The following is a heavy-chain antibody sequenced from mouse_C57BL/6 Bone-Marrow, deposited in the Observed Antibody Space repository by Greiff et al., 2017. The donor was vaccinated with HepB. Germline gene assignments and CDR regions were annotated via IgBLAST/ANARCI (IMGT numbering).Heavy chain of an antibody. CDR2: ISSGSSTI. Sequence: EVMLVESGGGLVKPGGSLKLSCAASGFTFSDYGMHWVRQAPEKGLEWVAYISSGSSTIYYADTVKGRFTISRDNAKNTLFLQMTSLRSEDTAMYYCAWRRTGTSGFYYAMDYWGQGTSVTVSS. J-gene: IGHJ4*01. CDR3: AWRRTGTSGFYYAMDY. D-gene: IGHD4-1*01. V-gene: IGHV5-17*01. CDR1: GFTFSDYG.